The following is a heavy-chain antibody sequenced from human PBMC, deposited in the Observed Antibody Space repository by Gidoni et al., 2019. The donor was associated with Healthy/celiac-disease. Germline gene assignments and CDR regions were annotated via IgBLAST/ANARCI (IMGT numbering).Heavy chain of an antibody. CDR2: INPNSGGT. D-gene: IGHD6-6*01. CDR1: GYTFTGYY. Sequence: QVQLVQSGAEVKKPGASVKVSCKASGYTFTGYYMHWVRQAPGQGLEWMGWINPNSGGTNYAQKFQGWVTMTRDTSISTAYMELSRLRSDDTAVYYCARDRGSSSRYYYYYYGMDVWGQGTTVTVSS. CDR3: ARDRGSSSRYYYYYYGMDV. V-gene: IGHV1-2*04. J-gene: IGHJ6*01.